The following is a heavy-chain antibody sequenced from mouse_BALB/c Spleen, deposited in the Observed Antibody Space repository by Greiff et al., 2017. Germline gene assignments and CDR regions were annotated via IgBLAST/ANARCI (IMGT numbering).Heavy chain of an antibody. Sequence: VQLQESGAELVRPGVSVKISCKGSGYTFTDYAMHWVKQSHAKSLEWIGVISTYYGDASYNQKFKGKATMTVDKSSSTAYMELARLTSEDSAIYYCARDSPFAYWGQGTLVTVSA. CDR2: ISTYYGDA. CDR1: GYTFTDYA. J-gene: IGHJ3*01. CDR3: ARDSPFAY. V-gene: IGHV1S137*01.